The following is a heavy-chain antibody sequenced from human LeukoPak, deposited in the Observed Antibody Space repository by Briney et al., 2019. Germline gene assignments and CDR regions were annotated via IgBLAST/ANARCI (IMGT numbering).Heavy chain of an antibody. D-gene: IGHD3-22*01. J-gene: IGHJ4*02. CDR2: ISYDGSNK. Sequence: GGSLRLSCAASGFTFSSYGMHWVRQAPGKGLECVAVISYDGSNKYYADSVKGRFTISRDNSKNTLYLQMNSLRAEDTAVYYCAKSENYYDSSGYYYNFFDYWGQGTLVTVSS. V-gene: IGHV3-30*18. CDR3: AKSENYYDSSGYYYNFFDY. CDR1: GFTFSSYG.